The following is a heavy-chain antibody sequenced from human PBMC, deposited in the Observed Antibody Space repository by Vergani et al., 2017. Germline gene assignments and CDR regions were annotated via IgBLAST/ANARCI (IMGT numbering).Heavy chain of an antibody. CDR2: IYYSGST. V-gene: IGHV4-39*01. CDR3: ARHSTVEWLVKLGWIDP. J-gene: IGHJ5*02. Sequence: QLQLQESGPGLVKPSATLSLTCSVSGASIRSSNYYLGWIRQPPGKGLEWIASIYYSGSTYYNPSLKSRVTISVDTSKNQFSLKLCSVTAADTAVYFGARHSTVEWLVKLGWIDPWGQGILVTVSS. CDR1: GASIRSSNYY. D-gene: IGHD6-19*01.